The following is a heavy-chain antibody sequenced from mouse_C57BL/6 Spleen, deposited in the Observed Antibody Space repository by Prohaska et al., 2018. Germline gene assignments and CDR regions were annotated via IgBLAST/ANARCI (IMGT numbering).Heavy chain of an antibody. CDR3: AREGLQLGRNAMGY. CDR2: INPNNGGT. D-gene: IGHD4-1*02. V-gene: IGHV1-26*01. Sequence: HGKSLEWIGDINPNNGGTSYNQKFKGKATLTVDKSSSTAYMELRSLTSEDSAVYYCAREGLQLGRNAMGYWGQGTSVTVDS. J-gene: IGHJ4*01.